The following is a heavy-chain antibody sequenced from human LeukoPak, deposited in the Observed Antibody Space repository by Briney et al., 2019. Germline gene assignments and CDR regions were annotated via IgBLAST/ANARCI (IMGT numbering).Heavy chain of an antibody. D-gene: IGHD3-10*01. CDR3: ARGGAYYGSGSDAFDI. Sequence: GGSLRPSCAASGFTFDDYGMSWVRQAPGKGLEWVSGINWNGGSTGYADSVKGRFTISRDNAKNSLYLQMNSLRAEDTALYYCARGGAYYGSGSDAFDIWGQGTMVTVSS. J-gene: IGHJ3*02. CDR1: GFTFDDYG. V-gene: IGHV3-20*04. CDR2: INWNGGST.